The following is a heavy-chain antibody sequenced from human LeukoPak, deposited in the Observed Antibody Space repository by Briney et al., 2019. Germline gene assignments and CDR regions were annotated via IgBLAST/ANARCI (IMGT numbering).Heavy chain of an antibody. Sequence: PGGSLRLSCAASGFTFSSYAMSWVRQAPGKGLEWVSAISGSGGSTYYADSVKGRFTISRDNSKNTLYLQMNSLRAEDTAVYYCAKSGSGYSYGYYFDYWGQGTLVTVSS. D-gene: IGHD5-18*01. CDR1: GFTFSSYA. CDR3: AKSGSGYSYGYYFDY. V-gene: IGHV3-23*01. J-gene: IGHJ4*02. CDR2: ISGSGGST.